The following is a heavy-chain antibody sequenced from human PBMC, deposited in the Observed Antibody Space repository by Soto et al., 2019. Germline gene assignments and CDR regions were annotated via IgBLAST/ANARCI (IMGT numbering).Heavy chain of an antibody. V-gene: IGHV3-23*01. CDR3: AKDRGFIDPFDY. Sequence: EVQLLESGGGLVQPGGSLRLSCAASGFAFSSYAMSWVRQASGKGLEWVSSISGSTSGTYYADAVKGRFTISRDNSNNTLYLQMNSLRAEDTAVYYGAKDRGFIDPFDYWGQGALVTVSS. CDR1: GFAFSSYA. CDR2: ISGSTSGT. D-gene: IGHD3-16*02. J-gene: IGHJ4*02.